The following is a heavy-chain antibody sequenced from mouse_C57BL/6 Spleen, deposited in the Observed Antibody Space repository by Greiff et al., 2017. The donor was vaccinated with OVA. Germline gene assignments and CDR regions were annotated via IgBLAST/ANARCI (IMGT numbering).Heavy chain of an antibody. V-gene: IGHV1-61*01. Sequence: QVQLQQPGAELVRPGSSVKLSCKASGYTFTSYWMDWVKQRPGQGLEWIGNIYPSDSETHYNQKFKDKATLTVYKSSSTAYMQLSSLTSEDSAVYYCAREGYYGSSSLAYWGQGTLVTVSA. CDR1: GYTFTSYW. J-gene: IGHJ3*01. CDR2: IYPSDSET. CDR3: AREGYYGSSSLAY. D-gene: IGHD1-1*01.